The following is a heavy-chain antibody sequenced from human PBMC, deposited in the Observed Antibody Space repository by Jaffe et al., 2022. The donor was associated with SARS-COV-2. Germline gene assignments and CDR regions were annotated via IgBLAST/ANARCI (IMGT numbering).Heavy chain of an antibody. J-gene: IGHJ6*02. CDR2: IIPLIGIP. CDR1: GGTLKNSP. Sequence: VQLVQSGAEVKKPGSSVKVSCKASGGTLKNSPISWVRQVPGQGLEWMGRIIPLIGIPNYAQKFQGRVTITADKSATTAYMELSSLTSEDTAVYYCARWGFCSVATCSWANAMDVWGLGTAVTVSS. V-gene: IGHV1-69*02. CDR3: ARWGFCSVATCSWANAMDV. D-gene: IGHD2-15*01.